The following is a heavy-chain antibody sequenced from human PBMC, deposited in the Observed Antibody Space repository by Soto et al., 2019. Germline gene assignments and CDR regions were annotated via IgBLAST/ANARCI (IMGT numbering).Heavy chain of an antibody. CDR1: GESFSGYY. CDR3: AGNIVATRSSFDY. D-gene: IGHD5-12*01. V-gene: IGHV4-34*01. Sequence: QVQLQQWGAGLLKPSETLSLTCAVYGESFSGYYWSWIRQPPGKGLEGMGEINHSGGTNYNPSLQCRVTMLVDTSKNQFSLKLSSVNAADTEMYYCAGNIVATRSSFDYWGQVNIVNVSS. J-gene: IGHJ4*02. CDR2: INHSGGT.